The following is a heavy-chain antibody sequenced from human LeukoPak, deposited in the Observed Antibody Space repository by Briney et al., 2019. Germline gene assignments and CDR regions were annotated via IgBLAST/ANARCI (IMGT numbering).Heavy chain of an antibody. CDR1: GFTFSSNG. CDR3: AKDQGLYCSSTSCPFLGMDV. V-gene: IGHV3-30*18. J-gene: IGHJ6*02. CDR2: ISYDGSNK. D-gene: IGHD2-2*01. Sequence: GRSLRISCAASGFTFSSNGMHCVRQAPGKGLEWVALISYDGSNKYYADSVKGRFTISRDNSKNTLYLQMNSLRAEDTAVYYCAKDQGLYCSSTSCPFLGMDVGGQGTTVTVSS.